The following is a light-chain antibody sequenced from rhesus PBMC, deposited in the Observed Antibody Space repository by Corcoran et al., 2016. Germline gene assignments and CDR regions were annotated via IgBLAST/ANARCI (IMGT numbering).Light chain of an antibody. V-gene: IGKV1-21*01. Sequence: DIQMTQSPSSLSASVGDRVTITCRASQGISYWLAWYQQKPGKAPTLLIYKASNLQSGVPSRFSGIGSGTDFTLTIRSLQPEDFATYSCQQYYSAPYNFGQVTKVAIK. CDR1: QGISYW. J-gene: IGKJ2*01. CDR2: KAS. CDR3: QQYYSAPYN.